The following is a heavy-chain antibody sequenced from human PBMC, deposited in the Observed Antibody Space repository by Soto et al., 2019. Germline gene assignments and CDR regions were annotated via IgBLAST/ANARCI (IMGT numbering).Heavy chain of an antibody. J-gene: IGHJ4*02. D-gene: IGHD6-19*01. V-gene: IGHV3-30-3*01. CDR1: GFTFSSYA. CDR2: ISYDGSNK. Sequence: QVQLVESGGGVVQPGRSLRLSCAASGFTFSSYAMHWVRQAPGKGLEWVAVISYDGSNKYYADSVKGRFTISRDNSKNPLYLQMNSLRAEDTAVYYCARDQRVAAPEYYFDYWGQGTLVTVSS. CDR3: ARDQRVAAPEYYFDY.